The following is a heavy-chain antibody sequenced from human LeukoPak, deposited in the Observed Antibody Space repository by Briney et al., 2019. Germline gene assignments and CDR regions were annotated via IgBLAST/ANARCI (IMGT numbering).Heavy chain of an antibody. D-gene: IGHD2-2*01. Sequence: PGGSLRLSCAASGFTFDDYTMHWVRQAPGKGLEWVSLISWDGGSTYYADSAKGRFTISRDNSKNSLYLQMNSLRTEDTALYYCAKDYHTNGMDVWGQGTTVTVSS. CDR2: ISWDGGST. J-gene: IGHJ6*02. CDR1: GFTFDDYT. CDR3: AKDYHTNGMDV. V-gene: IGHV3-43*01.